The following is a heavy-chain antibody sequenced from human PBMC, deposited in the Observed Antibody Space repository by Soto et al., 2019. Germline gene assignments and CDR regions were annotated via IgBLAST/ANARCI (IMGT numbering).Heavy chain of an antibody. Sequence: SETLSLTCAAYGGCFSGHYLRWIRQPPGKGLEWIGEIKHREGTSDTPSLKSRFTISVDTSKSQFSRKLASVTAAERAVYYFATGSVDKVDSSDFYDDWGQGTPVTVSS. CDR1: GGCFSGHY. J-gene: IGHJ4*02. CDR2: IKHREGT. CDR3: ATGSVDKVDSSDFYDD. V-gene: IGHV4-34*01. D-gene: IGHD3-22*01.